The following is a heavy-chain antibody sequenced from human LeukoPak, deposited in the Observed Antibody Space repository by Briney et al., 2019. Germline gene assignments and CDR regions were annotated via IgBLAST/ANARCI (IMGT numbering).Heavy chain of an antibody. CDR3: ARAYGSGSYTLLFFDY. V-gene: IGHV1-46*01. J-gene: IGHJ4*02. Sequence: ASVKVSCKASGYTFTSYYMHWVRQAPGQGLEWMGIINPSGGSTSYAQKFQGRVTMTRDTSTSKVYMELSSLRSEDTAVYYCARAYGSGSYTLLFFDYWGQGTLVTVSS. CDR1: GYTFTSYY. D-gene: IGHD3-10*01. CDR2: INPSGGST.